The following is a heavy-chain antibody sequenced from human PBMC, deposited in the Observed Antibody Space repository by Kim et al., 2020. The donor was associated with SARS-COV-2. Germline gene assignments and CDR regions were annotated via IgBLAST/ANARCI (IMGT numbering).Heavy chain of an antibody. Sequence: TNYPAPVKGRFTISRDNSKDILYLQMNSLRAEDTALYFCTRGTVSAWYDFWGQGTLVTVSS. D-gene: IGHD2-2*01. CDR3: TRGTVSAWYDF. V-gene: IGHV3-23*05. J-gene: IGHJ5*01. CDR2: T.